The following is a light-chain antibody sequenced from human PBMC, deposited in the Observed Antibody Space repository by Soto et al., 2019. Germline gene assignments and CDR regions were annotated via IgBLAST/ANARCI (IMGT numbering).Light chain of an antibody. Sequence: DIRMTQSPSALSASVGDRVTITCRASQTIGRSLAWYQQKPEKAPKLLIYKASSLKSGVPSRFSGSGYETEFTLTINSLQPEDVATYYCQQYRNYWTFGQGTKLEI. J-gene: IGKJ1*01. CDR3: QQYRNYWT. V-gene: IGKV1-5*03. CDR1: QTIGRS. CDR2: KAS.